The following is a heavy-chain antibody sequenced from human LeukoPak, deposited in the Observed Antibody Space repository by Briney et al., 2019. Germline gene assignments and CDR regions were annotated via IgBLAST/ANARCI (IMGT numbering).Heavy chain of an antibody. V-gene: IGHV1-2*02. J-gene: IGHJ4*02. D-gene: IGHD3-16*01. CDR2: INPNSGGT. Sequence: ASVKVSCKASGYTFTGYYMHWARQAPGQGLEWMGWINPNSGGTNYAQKFQGRVTMTRDTSISTAYMELSRLRSDDTAVYYCASWGGWVSGYFDYWGQGTLVTVSS. CDR3: ASWGGWVSGYFDY. CDR1: GYTFTGYY.